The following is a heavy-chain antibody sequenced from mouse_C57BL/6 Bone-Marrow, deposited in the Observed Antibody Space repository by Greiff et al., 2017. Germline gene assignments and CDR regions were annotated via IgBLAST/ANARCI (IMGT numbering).Heavy chain of an antibody. D-gene: IGHD1-1*01. V-gene: IGHV1-77*01. J-gene: IGHJ1*03. CDR2: IGPGSGST. Sequence: VKLMESGAELVKPGASVKISCKASGYTFTDYYINWVKQRPGQGLEWIGKIGPGSGSTYYNEKFKGKATLTADKSSSTAYMQLSSLTSEDSAVYFCARRGYYGSSLYWYFDVWGTGTTVTVSS. CDR1: GYTFTDYY. CDR3: ARRGYYGSSLYWYFDV.